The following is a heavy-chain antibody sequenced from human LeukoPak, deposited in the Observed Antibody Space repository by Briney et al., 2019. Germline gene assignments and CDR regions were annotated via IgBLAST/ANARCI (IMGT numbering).Heavy chain of an antibody. Sequence: PSETLTLTCAVYGGSFSGYYWSWIRQPPGKGLEGIGEVNHSGSTDYNPSLKSRVTMSVDTSKNQFSLKLSSVTAADTAVYYCPRGTKQLKTYFYMDVWGKGTTVTVSS. D-gene: IGHD6-6*01. CDR1: GGSFSGYY. J-gene: IGHJ6*03. CDR3: PRGTKQLKTYFYMDV. CDR2: VNHSGST. V-gene: IGHV4-34*01.